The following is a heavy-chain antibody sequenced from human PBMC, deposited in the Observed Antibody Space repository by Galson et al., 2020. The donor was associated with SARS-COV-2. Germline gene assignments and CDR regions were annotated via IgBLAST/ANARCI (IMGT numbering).Heavy chain of an antibody. D-gene: IGHD3-22*01. CDR2: IYYSGST. CDR1: GGSISSSSYY. J-gene: IGHJ3*02. V-gene: IGHV4-39*07. Sequence: SQTLSLTCTVSGGSISSSSYYWGWIRQPPGKGLEWIGSIYYSGSTYYNPSLKSRVTISVDTSKNQFSLKLSSVTAADTAVYYCARDPGSGYTLGAFDIWGQGTMVTVSS. CDR3: ARDPGSGYTLGAFDI.